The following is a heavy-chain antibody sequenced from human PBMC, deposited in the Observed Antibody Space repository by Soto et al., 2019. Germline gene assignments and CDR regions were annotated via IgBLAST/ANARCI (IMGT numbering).Heavy chain of an antibody. CDR1: GFTFSSYA. D-gene: IGHD5-12*01. CDR2: ISSNGGST. V-gene: IGHV3-64*01. CDR3: ARGNGYDDYYYGMDV. J-gene: IGHJ6*02. Sequence: GGSLRLSCAASGFTFSSYAMHWVRQAPGKGLEYVSAISSNGGSTYYANSVKGSFTISRDNSKNTLYLQMGSLRAEDIAVYYCARGNGYDDYYYGMDVWGQGTTVTVSS.